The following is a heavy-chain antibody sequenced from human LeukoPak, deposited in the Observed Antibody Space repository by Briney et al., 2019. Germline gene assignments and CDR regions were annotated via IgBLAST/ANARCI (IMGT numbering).Heavy chain of an antibody. CDR2: ISSSSSYI. V-gene: IGHV3-21*01. CDR3: ARDFSPGYYYDSSGKFDY. Sequence: GGSLRLSCAASGFTFSSYSMNWVRQAPGKGLGWVSSISSSSSYIYYADSVKGRFTISRDNAKNSLYLQMNSLRAEDTAVYYCARDFSPGYYYDSSGKFDYWGQGTLVTVSS. J-gene: IGHJ4*02. D-gene: IGHD3-22*01. CDR1: GFTFSSYS.